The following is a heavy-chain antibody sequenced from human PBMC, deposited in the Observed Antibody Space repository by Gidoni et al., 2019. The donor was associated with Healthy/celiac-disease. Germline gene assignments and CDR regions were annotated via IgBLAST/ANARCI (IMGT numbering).Heavy chain of an antibody. Sequence: EVQLVESGGGLVQPGGSLRLSCAASGFTVSSNYMSWVRQAPGKGLEWVSVIYSGGSTYYADSVKGRFTISRDNSKNTRYLQMNSLRAEDTAVYYCARDRYYYGSGSLKPPHYYYYGMDVWGQGTTVTVSS. J-gene: IGHJ6*02. D-gene: IGHD3-10*01. CDR1: GFTVSSNY. CDR2: IYSGGST. V-gene: IGHV3-66*01. CDR3: ARDRYYYGSGSLKPPHYYYYGMDV.